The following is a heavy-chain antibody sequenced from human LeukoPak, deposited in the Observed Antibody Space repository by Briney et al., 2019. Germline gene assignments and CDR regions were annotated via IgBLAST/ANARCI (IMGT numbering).Heavy chain of an antibody. CDR3: ARESNYLWYSDL. CDR1: GGSISSYY. CDR2: IYYSGST. D-gene: IGHD4-11*01. Sequence: SETLSLTCTVSGGSISSYYWSWIRQPPGKGLEWIGYIYYSGSTNYNPSLKSRVTISVDTSKNQFSLKLSSVTAADTAVYYCARESNYLWYSDLWGRGTLVTVSS. J-gene: IGHJ2*01. V-gene: IGHV4-59*01.